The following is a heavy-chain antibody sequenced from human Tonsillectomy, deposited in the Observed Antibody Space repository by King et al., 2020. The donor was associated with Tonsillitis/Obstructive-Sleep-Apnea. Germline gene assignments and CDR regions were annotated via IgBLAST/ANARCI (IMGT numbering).Heavy chain of an antibody. V-gene: IGHV4-34*01. CDR1: GSFSGFY. CDR3: ARVFCTTGVGYRRFDQ. Sequence: VQLQQWGAGLLKSSETLSLTCAGGSFSGFYWSWIRQPPGKGLEWIGEIYHTASISYNPSLKSRVTMSVDTSKNHFSLKLSSVTAADTAVYYCARVFCTTGVGYRRFDQWGQGTLVTVSS. CDR2: IYHTASI. D-gene: IGHD2-8*01. J-gene: IGHJ4*02.